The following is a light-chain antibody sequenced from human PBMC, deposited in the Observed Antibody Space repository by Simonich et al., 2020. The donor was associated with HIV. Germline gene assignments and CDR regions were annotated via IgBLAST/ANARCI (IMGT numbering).Light chain of an antibody. Sequence: DIQMTQSPSSLSASVGDRVTITCRASQSISTYLNWYQQKPEKAPKLLIYAASTLQSGVPSRFSGSGSGTDFTLTISSLQPEDFATYYCQQSYSTSLLTFGGGTKVEIK. J-gene: IGKJ4*01. CDR1: QSISTY. CDR2: AAS. V-gene: IGKV1-39*01. CDR3: QQSYSTSLLT.